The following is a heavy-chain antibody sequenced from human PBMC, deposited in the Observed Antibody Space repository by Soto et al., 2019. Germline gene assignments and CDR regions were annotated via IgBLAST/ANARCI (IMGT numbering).Heavy chain of an antibody. CDR3: ARGLGRWPQEYHYCLGMDV. CDR1: GFTISSYG. V-gene: IGHV3-33*01. Sequence: QVQLVESGGGVVQPGRSLRLSCAASGFTISSYGMHWVRQAPGKGLEWVAVIWYDGSNKYYADSVKGRFTISRDNSKNTLYLQMNSLRAEETAVYYCARGLGRWPQEYHYCLGMDVWGQGATVTVS. J-gene: IGHJ6*02. CDR2: IWYDGSNK.